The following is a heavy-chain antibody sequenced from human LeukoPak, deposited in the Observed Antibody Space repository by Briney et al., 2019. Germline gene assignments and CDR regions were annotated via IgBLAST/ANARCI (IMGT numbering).Heavy chain of an antibody. CDR1: GFTFTNYG. CDR3: AKSYASGSFCDY. J-gene: IGHJ4*02. V-gene: IGHV3-23*01. D-gene: IGHD3-10*01. CDR2: VSASGGRT. Sequence: PGGSLRLSCAAAGFTFTNYGMSWVRQTPGKGLEWVSRVSASGGRTYYADSVKGRFTISRDNSKNTVSLQMNNLRADDTAVYYCAKSYASGSFCDYWGQGTLVTVSS.